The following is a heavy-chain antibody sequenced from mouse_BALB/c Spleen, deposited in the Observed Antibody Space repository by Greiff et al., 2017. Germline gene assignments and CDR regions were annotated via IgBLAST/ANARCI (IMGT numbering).Heavy chain of an antibody. CDR1: GYTFTSYW. D-gene: IGHD1-2*01. V-gene: IGHV1-87*01. Sequence: QVQLQQSGAELARPGASVKLSCKASGYTFTSYWMQWVKQRPGQGLEWIGAIYPGDGDTRYTQKFKGKATLTADKSSSTAYMQRSSLASEDSAVYYCARYGFEGTPAWFAYWGQGTLVTVSA. J-gene: IGHJ3*01. CDR3: ARYGFEGTPAWFAY. CDR2: IYPGDGDT.